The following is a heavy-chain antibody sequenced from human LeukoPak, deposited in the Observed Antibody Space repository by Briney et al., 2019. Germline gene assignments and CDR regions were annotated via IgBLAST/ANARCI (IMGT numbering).Heavy chain of an antibody. V-gene: IGHV3-30-3*01. CDR3: ARDLTLDY. CDR1: GFTFSSYA. CDR2: ISYDGSNK. J-gene: IGHJ4*02. Sequence: GGSLRLSCAASGFTFSSYAMHWVRQAPGRGLEWVAVISYDGSNKYYADSVKGRFTISRDNSKNTLYLQMNSLRAEDTAVYYCARDLTLDYWGQGTLVTVSS.